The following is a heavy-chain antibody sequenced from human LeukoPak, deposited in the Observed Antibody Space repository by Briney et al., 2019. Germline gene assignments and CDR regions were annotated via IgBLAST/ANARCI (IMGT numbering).Heavy chain of an antibody. D-gene: IGHD2-15*01. J-gene: IGHJ4*02. CDR1: GDSISSGTYY. CDR3: ARADCESGGNCHYFNY. V-gene: IGHV4-61*02. CDR2: IYSSGST. Sequence: SETLSLTCTVSGDSISSGTYYWSWIRQPAGKGLEWIGCIYSSGSTNYNPSLKSRVTISLDTSKNQFSLKLSSVTAADTAVYFCARADCESGGNCHYFNYWGQGTLVTVFS.